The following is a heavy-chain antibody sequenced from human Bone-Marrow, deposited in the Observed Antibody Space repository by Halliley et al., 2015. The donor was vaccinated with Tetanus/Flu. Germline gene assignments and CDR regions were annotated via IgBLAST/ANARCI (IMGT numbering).Heavy chain of an antibody. Sequence: SLRLSCAASGFMFSSYGMHWVRQPPGKGLEWVALTWYDGSKKHYADSVKGRFTISRDNSKNTLYLQMNSLRDGDTAVYFCAKDRGAHYYDSSGYGAFDVWGQGTVVTVSS. CDR2: TWYDGSKK. CDR1: GFMFSSYG. J-gene: IGHJ3*01. V-gene: IGHV3-33*06. CDR3: AKDRGAHYYDSSGYGAFDV. D-gene: IGHD3-22*01.